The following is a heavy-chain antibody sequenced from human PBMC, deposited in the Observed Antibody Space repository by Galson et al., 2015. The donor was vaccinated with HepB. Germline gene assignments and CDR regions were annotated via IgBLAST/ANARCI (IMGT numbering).Heavy chain of an antibody. CDR1: GFTFTSSA. J-gene: IGHJ4*02. V-gene: IGHV1-58*02. Sequence: SVKVSCKASGFTFTSSAMQWVRQARGQRLERIGWIVVGSGNTNYAQKFQERVTITRDMSTSTAYMELSSLRSEDTAVYYCAATPSYDFWSGYTPYYFDYWGQGTLVTVSS. CDR2: IVVGSGNT. D-gene: IGHD3-3*01. CDR3: AATPSYDFWSGYTPYYFDY.